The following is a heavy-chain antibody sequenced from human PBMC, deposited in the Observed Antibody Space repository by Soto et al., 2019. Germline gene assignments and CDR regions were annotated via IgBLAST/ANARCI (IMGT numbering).Heavy chain of an antibody. CDR3: ARRWGAAVDY. V-gene: IGHV4-59*08. D-gene: IGHD1-26*01. CDR1: GGSISSYY. J-gene: IGHJ4*02. Sequence: QVQLQESGPGLVKPSETLSLTCTVSGGSISSYYWSWIRQPPGKGLEWIGYIYYSGSTNYNPSLKRRGTRSVDTPKNQLALKLGSVTAADTAVYYCARRWGAAVDYWGQGTLVTVSS. CDR2: IYYSGST.